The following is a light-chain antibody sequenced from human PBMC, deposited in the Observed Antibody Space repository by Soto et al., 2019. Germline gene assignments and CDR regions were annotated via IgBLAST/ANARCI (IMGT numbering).Light chain of an antibody. Sequence: QSVLTQPPSVSGAPGQRVTISCTGGSSNIGAGYHVHWYQQLPGTAPKLLISHNNNRPSGVPDRFSGSKSDTSASLAITGLQIDDEADYYCQSYDTGLTGHVLFGGGTQLTVL. V-gene: IGLV1-40*01. CDR3: QSYDTGLTGHVL. J-gene: IGLJ2*01. CDR2: HNN. CDR1: SSNIGAGYH.